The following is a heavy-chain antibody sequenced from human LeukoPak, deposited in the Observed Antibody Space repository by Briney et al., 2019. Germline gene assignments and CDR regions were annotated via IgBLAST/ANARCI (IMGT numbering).Heavy chain of an antibody. CDR3: ARQVVAASDY. CDR1: GGSISSSGYY. J-gene: IGHJ4*02. D-gene: IGHD2-15*01. CDR2: IYYSGST. Sequence: SETLSLTCTVSGGSISSSGYYWGWIRQPPGKGLEWIGSIYYSGSTYYNPSLKSRVTISVDTSKNQFSLKLSSVTAADTAVYYCARQVVAASDYWGQGTLVTVSS. V-gene: IGHV4-39*01.